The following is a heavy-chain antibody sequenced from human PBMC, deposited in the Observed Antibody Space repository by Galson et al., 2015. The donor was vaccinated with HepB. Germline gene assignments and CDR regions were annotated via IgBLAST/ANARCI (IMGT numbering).Heavy chain of an antibody. CDR1: GGSVSSGSYY. CDR3: ARVGAPWGYYYYGMDV. J-gene: IGHJ6*02. Sequence: LSLTCTVSGGSVSSGSYYWSWIRQPPGKGLEWIGYIYYSGSTNYNPSLKSRVTISVDTSKNQFSLKLSSVTAADTAVYYCARVGAPWGYYYYGMDVWGQGTTVTVSS. V-gene: IGHV4-61*01. CDR2: IYYSGST. D-gene: IGHD1-26*01.